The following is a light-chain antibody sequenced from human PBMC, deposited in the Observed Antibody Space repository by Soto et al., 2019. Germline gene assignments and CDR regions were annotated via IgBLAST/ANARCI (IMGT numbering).Light chain of an antibody. CDR3: QTWGTGIQV. V-gene: IGLV4-69*01. CDR1: SGHSSYV. Sequence: QSVLTQSPSASASLGASVKLTCTLSSGHSSYVIAWHQQQPEKGPRYLMKLNSDGSHSKGDGIPDRFSGSSSGAERYLTISSLPSEDEADYYCQTWGTGIQVFGGGTKPTVL. J-gene: IGLJ2*01. CDR2: LNSDGSH.